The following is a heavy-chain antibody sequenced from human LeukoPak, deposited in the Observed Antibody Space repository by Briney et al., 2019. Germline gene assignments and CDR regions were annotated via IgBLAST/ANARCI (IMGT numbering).Heavy chain of an antibody. D-gene: IGHD6-13*01. Sequence: TGGSLRLSCAASGFTVRNNYMNWVRQAPGKGLEWVSLIYSDGTTDYADPVRGRFTISRDNFENTLYLQMNSLRVEDTAIYYCARDPPAVASNTYGWGQGTLVTVSS. CDR3: ARDPPAVASNTYG. CDR1: GFTVRNNY. V-gene: IGHV3-66*01. J-gene: IGHJ4*02. CDR2: IYSDGTT.